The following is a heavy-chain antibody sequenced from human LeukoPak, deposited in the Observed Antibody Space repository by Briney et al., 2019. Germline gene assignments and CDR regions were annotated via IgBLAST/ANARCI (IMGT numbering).Heavy chain of an antibody. V-gene: IGHV4-59*01. CDR3: ARDKQWRGGYFDY. CDR2: IYYSGST. J-gene: IGHJ4*02. CDR1: GGSISSYY. D-gene: IGHD6-19*01. Sequence: PSETLSLACTVSGGSISSYYWSWIRQPPGKGLEWIGYIYYSGSTNYNPSLKSRVTISVDTSKNQFSLKLSSVTAADTAVYYCARDKQWRGGYFDYWGQGTLVTVPS.